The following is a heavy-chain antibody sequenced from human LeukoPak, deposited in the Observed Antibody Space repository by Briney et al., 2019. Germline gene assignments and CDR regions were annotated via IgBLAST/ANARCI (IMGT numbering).Heavy chain of an antibody. V-gene: IGHV3-30*18. J-gene: IGHJ4*02. Sequence: PGGSLRLSCAASGFTFSSYGMHWVRQAPGKGLEWVAVISYDGSNKYYADSVKGRFTISRDNSKNTLYLQMNSLRAEDTAVYYCAKEEGGYSYGYLHFDYWGQGTLVTVSS. D-gene: IGHD5-18*01. CDR3: AKEEGGYSYGYLHFDY. CDR2: ISYDGSNK. CDR1: GFTFSSYG.